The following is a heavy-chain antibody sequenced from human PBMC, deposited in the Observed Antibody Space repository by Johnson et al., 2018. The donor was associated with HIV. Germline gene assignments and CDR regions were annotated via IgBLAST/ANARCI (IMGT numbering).Heavy chain of an antibody. CDR2: IGWNGFTI. CDR3: AKDLFTEREDDVFDV. D-gene: IGHD1-26*01. J-gene: IGHJ3*01. V-gene: IGHV3-9*01. Sequence: VQLVESGGGVVQPGRSLRLSCTASGFTFSNYAMHWVRQGPGKGLEWVAGIGWNGFTIGYVDSVKGRFAIYRDDATNSLYLQMNSLRAEDTAVYYCAKDLFTEREDDVFDVWGQGTMVTVSS. CDR1: GFTFSNYA.